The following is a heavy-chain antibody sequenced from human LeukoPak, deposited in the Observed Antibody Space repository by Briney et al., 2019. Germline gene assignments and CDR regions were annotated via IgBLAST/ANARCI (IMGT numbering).Heavy chain of an antibody. CDR2: INSNSGDT. J-gene: IGHJ1*01. CDR3: VRQISSY. Sequence: ASVKVSCKASGYTFTNYGISWVRQAPGQGLEWMGWINSNSGDTNYAQKFQGRVTMTRDTSISTVHIELSRLTSDDTAVYYCVRQISSYWGQGTLVTVSS. CDR1: GYTFTNYG. V-gene: IGHV1-2*02. D-gene: IGHD2/OR15-2a*01.